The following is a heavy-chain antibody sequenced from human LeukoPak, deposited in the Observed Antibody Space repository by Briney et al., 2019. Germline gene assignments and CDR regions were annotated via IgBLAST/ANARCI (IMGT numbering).Heavy chain of an antibody. V-gene: IGHV4-39*01. D-gene: IGHD5-24*01. Sequence: SETLSLACTVSGGSVTNSTFYWGWIRQPPGEGLEWFGRIYYSGNTYYNPSLKTRVTISVDTSKNQFYLNLNSVTAPDTTVFYGARHGSMATINPSYWGQGTLVTVSS. CDR3: ARHGSMATINPSY. CDR2: IYYSGNT. CDR1: GGSVTNSTFY. J-gene: IGHJ4*02.